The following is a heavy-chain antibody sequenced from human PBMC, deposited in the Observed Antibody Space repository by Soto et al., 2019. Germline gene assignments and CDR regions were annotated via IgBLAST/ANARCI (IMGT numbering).Heavy chain of an antibody. J-gene: IGHJ5*02. V-gene: IGHV3-30*03. D-gene: IGHD3-3*01. Sequence: PGGSLRLSCVASGFTFSGYGMHWVRQAPGKGLEWVAVMSNDGSNKYYADSVKGRFTISRDNSKNTLYLQMNSLRADDAAVYYCAGWPHFDFWSGYSNWFDPWGQGTLVTVSS. CDR1: GFTFSGYG. CDR3: AGWPHFDFWSGYSNWFDP. CDR2: MSNDGSNK.